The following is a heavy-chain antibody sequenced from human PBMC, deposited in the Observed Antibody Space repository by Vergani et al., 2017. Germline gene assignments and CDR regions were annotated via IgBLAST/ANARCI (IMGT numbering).Heavy chain of an antibody. J-gene: IGHJ5*01. CDR3: GVIMVRSPRPDNWFDS. CDR1: GYSISRGFY. V-gene: IGHV4-38-2*02. CDR2: MFHTGEA. D-gene: IGHD3-10*01. Sequence: QLQLQESGPGLVKPSETLSLTCSVSGYSISRGFYWAWFRQTPEKGLEWIGGMFHTGEASNSPSLQSRVAFSMDTSKNQFSLQLTSVTAADTAVYFCGVIMVRSPRPDNWFDSWGRGTLVTVSS.